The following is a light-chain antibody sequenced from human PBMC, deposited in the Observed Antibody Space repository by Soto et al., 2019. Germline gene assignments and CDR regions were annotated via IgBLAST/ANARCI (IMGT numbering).Light chain of an antibody. CDR3: QQSYSTAWS. Sequence: DIQMTQSPASLSAPVGDRVTITCRASQSISSYLHWYQQKPGKAPKLLIYASSNLQSGVPSRFSASRSGTDLTLTLNSLQPEDFATYYCQQSYSTAWSCGQGTKGAIK. J-gene: IGKJ1*01. V-gene: IGKV1-39*01. CDR1: QSISSY. CDR2: ASS.